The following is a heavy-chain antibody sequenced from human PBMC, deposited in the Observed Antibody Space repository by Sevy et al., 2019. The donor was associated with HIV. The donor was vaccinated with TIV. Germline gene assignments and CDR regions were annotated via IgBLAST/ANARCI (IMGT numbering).Heavy chain of an antibody. CDR2: IYTSGST. CDR3: ARGKGYSSSWYRNWFDP. D-gene: IGHD6-13*01. Sequence: SETLSLTCTVSGGSISSYYWGWIRQPAGKGLEWIGRIYTSGSTNYNPSLKSRVTMSVDTSQNQVSLKLSSVTAADTAVYYCARGKGYSSSWYRNWFDPWGQGTLVTVSS. V-gene: IGHV4-4*07. J-gene: IGHJ5*02. CDR1: GGSISSYY.